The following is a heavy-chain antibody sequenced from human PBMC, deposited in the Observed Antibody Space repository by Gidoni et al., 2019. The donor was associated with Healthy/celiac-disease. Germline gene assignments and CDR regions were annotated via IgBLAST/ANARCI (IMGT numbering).Heavy chain of an antibody. J-gene: IGHJ6*02. CDR3: ARDLRPPYCSGGSCYLERPRTIPEGYYYGMDV. CDR2: INPSGGST. V-gene: IGHV1-46*01. Sequence: QVQLVQSGAEVKKPGASVKVSCKASGYTFTSYYMPWVRQAPGQGLEWMGIINPSGGSTSYAQKFQGRVTMTRDTSTSTVYMELSSLRSEDTAVYYCARDLRPPYCSGGSCYLERPRTIPEGYYYGMDVWGQGTTVTVSS. D-gene: IGHD2-15*01. CDR1: GYTFTSYY.